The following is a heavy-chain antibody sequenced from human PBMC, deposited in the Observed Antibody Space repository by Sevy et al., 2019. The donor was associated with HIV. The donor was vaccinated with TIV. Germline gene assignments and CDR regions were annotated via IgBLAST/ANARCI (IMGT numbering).Heavy chain of an antibody. D-gene: IGHD5-12*01. CDR1: GYTFSGYY. J-gene: IGHJ2*01. CDR2: INPNRGGT. Sequence: ASVKVSCKASGYTFSGYYMHWVRQAPGQGLEWMGWINPNRGGTNYAQTFQGRVTVTRDPSITTAYMELSSLRSDDTAVYYCATDSGRYFDLWGRGTLVTVSS. CDR3: ATDSGRYFDL. V-gene: IGHV1-2*02.